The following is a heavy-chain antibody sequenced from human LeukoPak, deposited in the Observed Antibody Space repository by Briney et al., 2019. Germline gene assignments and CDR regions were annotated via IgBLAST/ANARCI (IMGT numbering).Heavy chain of an antibody. CDR3: ARRRNYYDSSGYYLG. CDR2: ISAYNGNT. Sequence: ASVKVSCKASGYTFTSYGISWVRQAPGQGLEWMGWISAYNGNTNYAQKLQGRVTMTTDTSTSTAYMELRSLRSDDTAVYCCARRRNYYDSSGYYLGWGQGTLVTVSS. CDR1: GYTFTSYG. V-gene: IGHV1-18*01. J-gene: IGHJ4*02. D-gene: IGHD3-22*01.